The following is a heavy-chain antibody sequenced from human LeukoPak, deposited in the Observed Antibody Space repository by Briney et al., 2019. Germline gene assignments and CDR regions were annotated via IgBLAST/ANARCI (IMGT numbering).Heavy chain of an antibody. D-gene: IGHD5-24*01. Sequence: ASVKVSCKASGGTFSGYAISWVRQAPGQGLEWMGWISAYNGNTNYAQKLQGRVTMTTDTSTTTAYMELRSLISADTAVYYCARTGWLQSDPFDSWGQGTLVTVSS. CDR1: GGTFSGYA. V-gene: IGHV1-18*01. CDR3: ARTGWLQSDPFDS. CDR2: ISAYNGNT. J-gene: IGHJ4*02.